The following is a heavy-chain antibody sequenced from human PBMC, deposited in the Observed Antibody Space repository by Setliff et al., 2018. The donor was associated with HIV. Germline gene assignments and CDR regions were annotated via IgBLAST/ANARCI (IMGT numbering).Heavy chain of an antibody. CDR1: GFTFSDYD. CDR2: MRYDGSNK. Sequence: GGSLRLSCAASGFTFSDYDIHWVRQAPGKGLEWVAFMRYDGSNKDYVDSVKGRFTISRDNAKTSLSLQMNSLTAEDTAVYYCARDPGNGAVDYWGQGTLVTVSS. V-gene: IGHV3-30*02. J-gene: IGHJ4*02. CDR3: ARDPGNGAVDY.